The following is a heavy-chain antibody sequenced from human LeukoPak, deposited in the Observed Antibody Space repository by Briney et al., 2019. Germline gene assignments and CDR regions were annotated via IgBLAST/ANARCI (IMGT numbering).Heavy chain of an antibody. CDR2: IKEDGSEN. D-gene: IGHD3-10*01. V-gene: IGHV3-7*01. J-gene: IGHJ4*02. CDR3: ARESDREVVIEY. CDR1: GFTFSYYW. Sequence: GGSLRLSCAASGFTFSYYWMTWVRQAPGKGLEWVANIKEDGSENYSVDSVKGRFTISRDNAKKSLFLQMNSLRAKDSGIYYCARESDREVVIEYWGQGILVTVSS.